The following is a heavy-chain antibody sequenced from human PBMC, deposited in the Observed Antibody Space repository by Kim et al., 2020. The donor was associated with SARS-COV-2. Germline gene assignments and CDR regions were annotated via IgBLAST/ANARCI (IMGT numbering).Heavy chain of an antibody. V-gene: IGHV3-48*02. Sequence: GGSLRPSCAASGFTFSSYSMNWVRQAPGKGLEWVSYISSSSSTIYYADSVKGRFTISRDNAKNSLYLQMNSLRDEDTAVYYCARVPNYYYYYGMDVWGQGTTVTVSS. J-gene: IGHJ6*02. CDR3: ARVPNYYYYYGMDV. CDR2: ISSSSSTI. CDR1: GFTFSSYS.